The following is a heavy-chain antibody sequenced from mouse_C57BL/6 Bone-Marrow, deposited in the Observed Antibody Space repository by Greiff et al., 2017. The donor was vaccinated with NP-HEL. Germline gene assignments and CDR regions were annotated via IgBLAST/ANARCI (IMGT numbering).Heavy chain of an antibody. J-gene: IGHJ3*01. CDR3: AYYYGSSYGFAY. CDR2: IDPANGNT. Sequence: VQLQQSVAELVRPGASVKLSCTASGFNIKNTYMHWVKQRPEQGLEWIGRIDPANGNTKSAPKFQGKATITADTYSNTAYLQLSSLTAEDTAIYYCAYYYGSSYGFAYWGQGTLVTVSA. CDR1: GFNIKNTY. D-gene: IGHD1-1*01. V-gene: IGHV14-3*01.